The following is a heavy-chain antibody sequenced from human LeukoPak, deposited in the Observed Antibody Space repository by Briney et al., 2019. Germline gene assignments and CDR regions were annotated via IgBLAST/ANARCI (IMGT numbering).Heavy chain of an antibody. CDR2: ISSSGSTI. Sequence: GGSLRLSCAASGFTFSSYEMNWVRQAPGKGLEWVSYISSSGSTIYYADSVKGRFTISRDNAKNSLFLQMNSLRAEDTAVYFCARGVDNYGFIFDYWGQGTLVTVSS. V-gene: IGHV3-48*03. J-gene: IGHJ4*02. CDR1: GFTFSSYE. CDR3: ARGVDNYGFIFDY. D-gene: IGHD5-18*01.